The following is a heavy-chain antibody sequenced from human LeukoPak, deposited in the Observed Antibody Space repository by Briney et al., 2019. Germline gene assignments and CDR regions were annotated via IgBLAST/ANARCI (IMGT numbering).Heavy chain of an antibody. Sequence: GGSLRLSCAASGFKFDDYAMHWVRQAPGKGLEWVSAISGSGGSTYYADSVKGRFTISRDNSKNTLYLQMNSLRAEDTAVYYCAKNPWLVLRYYYYYMDVWGKGTTVTVSS. V-gene: IGHV3-23*01. CDR1: GFKFDDYA. D-gene: IGHD6-19*01. CDR2: ISGSGGST. J-gene: IGHJ6*03. CDR3: AKNPWLVLRYYYYYMDV.